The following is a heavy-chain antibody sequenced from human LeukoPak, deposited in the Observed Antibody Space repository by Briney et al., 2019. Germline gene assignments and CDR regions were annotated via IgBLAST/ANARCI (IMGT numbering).Heavy chain of an antibody. D-gene: IGHD2-2*01. CDR2: IGSSSSSM. J-gene: IGHJ4*02. V-gene: IGHV3-21*01. Sequence: PGGSLRLSCAASGFTFSSYSMNWVRQAPGKGLEWVSSIGSSSSSMYYADSVKDRFTISRDNAKNSLYLQMNSLRAEDTAVYYCARVFRGQHYYFDSWGQGTLVTVPS. CDR3: ARVFRGQHYYFDS. CDR1: GFTFSSYS.